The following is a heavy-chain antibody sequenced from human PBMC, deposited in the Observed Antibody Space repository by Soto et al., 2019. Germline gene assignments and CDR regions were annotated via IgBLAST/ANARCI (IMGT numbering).Heavy chain of an antibody. Sequence: QVQLQQWGAGLLKPSETLSLTCAVYGGSFSGYYWSWIRQPPGKGLEWIGEINHSGSTNYNPSLQSRVTISVDTSKNQVSLKLSSVTAADTAVYYCARGIIAVAGYYFDYWGQGTLVTVSS. D-gene: IGHD6-19*01. CDR3: ARGIIAVAGYYFDY. CDR2: INHSGST. V-gene: IGHV4-34*01. CDR1: GGSFSGYY. J-gene: IGHJ4*02.